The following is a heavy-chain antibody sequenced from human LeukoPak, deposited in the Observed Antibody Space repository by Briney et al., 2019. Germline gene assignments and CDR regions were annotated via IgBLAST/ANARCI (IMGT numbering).Heavy chain of an antibody. CDR3: AREYGYQLLLYPSNWFDP. J-gene: IGHJ5*02. D-gene: IGHD2-2*01. Sequence: PETLSLTCTVSGGSISSYYWSWIRQPPGKGLEWIGYIYYSGSTNYNPSLKSRVTISVDTSKNQFSLKLSSVTAADTAVYYCAREYGYQLLLYPSNWFDPWGQGTLVTVSS. CDR1: GGSISSYY. CDR2: IYYSGST. V-gene: IGHV4-59*01.